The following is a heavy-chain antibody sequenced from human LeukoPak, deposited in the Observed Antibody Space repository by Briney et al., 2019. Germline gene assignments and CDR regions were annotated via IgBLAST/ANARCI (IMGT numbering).Heavy chain of an antibody. V-gene: IGHV3-7*01. CDR2: IKHDGGEN. CDR3: ARDRSSGWPGSFDY. J-gene: IGHJ4*02. Sequence: GGSLRLSCAASGFTFSSYWMSWVRQAPGKGLEWVANIKHDGGENYYVDSVKGRFTISRDNAKNSLCLQMNSLRPEDTAVYYCARDRSSGWPGSFDYWGQGTLVTVSS. D-gene: IGHD6-19*01. CDR1: GFTFSSYW.